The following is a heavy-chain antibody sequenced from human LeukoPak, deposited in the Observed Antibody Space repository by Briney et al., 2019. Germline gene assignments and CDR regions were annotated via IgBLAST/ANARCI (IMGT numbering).Heavy chain of an antibody. CDR1: GYTFTTHG. Sequence: ASVTVSCKASGYTFTTHGISWVRQAPGQGLEWMGWISTYNGNTYYAERIQGRVTLTTDTSTSMAYMELRSLRYDDTAVYYCVRGGGSTSKPYNWFDPWGQGTLVTVSS. CDR3: VRGGGSTSKPYNWFDP. J-gene: IGHJ5*02. CDR2: ISTYNGNT. D-gene: IGHD3-10*01. V-gene: IGHV1-18*01.